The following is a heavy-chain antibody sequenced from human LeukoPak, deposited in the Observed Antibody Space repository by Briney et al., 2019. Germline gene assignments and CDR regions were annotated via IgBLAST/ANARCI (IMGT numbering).Heavy chain of an antibody. J-gene: IGHJ4*02. CDR2: VNQGGTGK. Sequence: GGSLRLSCAASGFSFSSQWMSWVRQAPGKGLEWVAIVNQGGTGKYYVDSVKGRFTISRDNAENSLYLQMNSLRDDDTAVYYCAKSCSGSSCPWDWGQGTLVTVSS. CDR1: GFSFSSQW. CDR3: AKSCSGSSCPWD. D-gene: IGHD2-2*01. V-gene: IGHV3-7*03.